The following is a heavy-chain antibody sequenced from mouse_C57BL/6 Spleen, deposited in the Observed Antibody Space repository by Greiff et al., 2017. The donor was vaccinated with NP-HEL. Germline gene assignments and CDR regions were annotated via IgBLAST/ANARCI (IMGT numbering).Heavy chain of an antibody. J-gene: IGHJ3*01. Sequence: VQLQQPGAELVKPGASVKLSCKASGYTFTSYWMQWVKQRPGQGLEWIGEIDPSDSYTNYNQKFKGKATLTVDTSSSTAYMQLSSLTSEDSAVYFCASYYDYAFAYWGQGTLVTVSA. CDR2: IDPSDSYT. CDR3: ASYYDYAFAY. CDR1: GYTFTSYW. D-gene: IGHD2-4*01. V-gene: IGHV1-50*01.